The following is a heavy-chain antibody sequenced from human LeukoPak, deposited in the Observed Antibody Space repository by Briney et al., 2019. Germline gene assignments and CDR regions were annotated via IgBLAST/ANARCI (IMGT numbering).Heavy chain of an antibody. CDR3: ARDRNYYDSSGYSPIFDY. J-gene: IGHJ4*02. CDR2: IIPIFGTA. V-gene: IGHV1-69*13. Sequence: GASVKVSCKASGGTFSSYAISWVRQAPGQGLEWMGGIIPIFGTANYAQKFQGRVTITADESTSTAYMELSSLRSEDTAVYYCARDRNYYDSSGYSPIFDYWGQGTLVTVSS. D-gene: IGHD3-22*01. CDR1: GGTFSSYA.